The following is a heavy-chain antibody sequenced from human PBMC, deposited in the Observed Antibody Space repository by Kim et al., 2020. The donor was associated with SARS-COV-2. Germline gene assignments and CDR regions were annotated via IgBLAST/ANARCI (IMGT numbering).Heavy chain of an antibody. Sequence: AVSVTSRITINPDTSKNQFSLQLNSVTPEDTAVYYCARDQYRFGELFPFDYWGQGTLVTVSS. D-gene: IGHD3-10*01. CDR3: ARDQYRFGELFPFDY. V-gene: IGHV6-1*01. J-gene: IGHJ4*02.